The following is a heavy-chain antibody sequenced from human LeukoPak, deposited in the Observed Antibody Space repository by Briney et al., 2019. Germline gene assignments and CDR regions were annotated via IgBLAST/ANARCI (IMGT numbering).Heavy chain of an antibody. CDR1: GGSFNGYY. D-gene: IGHD3-16*01. CDR3: ASPLGGFDN. CDR2: INHSGST. Sequence: SETLSLTYAVYGGSFNGYYWSWIRQPPGKGLEWIGEINHSGSTNYNPSLKSRVTISVDTSKNQFSLKLSSVTAADTAVYYCASPLGGFDNWGQGTLVTVSS. J-gene: IGHJ4*02. V-gene: IGHV4-34*01.